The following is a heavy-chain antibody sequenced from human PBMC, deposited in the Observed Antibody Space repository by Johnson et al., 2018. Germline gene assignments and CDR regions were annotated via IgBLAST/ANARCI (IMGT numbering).Heavy chain of an antibody. CDR2: ISDSGASI. J-gene: IGHJ6*03. CDR3: ATRTYCSFSTTCLTLYYYYYMDV. D-gene: IGHD2-15*01. CDR1: GFTFSGHA. V-gene: IGHV3-23*04. Sequence: VQLVETGGGLVQPGGSLRLSCVASGFTFSGHAMSWVRQAPGKGLEWVSVISDSGASIQYADSVKGRFTISRDNSKNTRYLQMNSLRAEDTAVYYCATRTYCSFSTTCLTLYYYYYMDVWGKGTTVTVSS.